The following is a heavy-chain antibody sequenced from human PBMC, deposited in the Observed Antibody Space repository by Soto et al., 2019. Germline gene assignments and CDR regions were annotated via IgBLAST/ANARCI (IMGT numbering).Heavy chain of an antibody. CDR3: ARQGNGAEGSDF. Sequence: PGESLKISCEASGYMFPIYHISWVRQMPGKGLEWVGKIDPGDSDTRYSPSFLGQVTISADKSINTAYLQWSSLKASDTAMYYCARQGNGAEGSDFWGQGARVTVSS. V-gene: IGHV5-51*01. J-gene: IGHJ4*02. D-gene: IGHD4-17*01. CDR2: IDPGDSDT. CDR1: GYMFPIYH.